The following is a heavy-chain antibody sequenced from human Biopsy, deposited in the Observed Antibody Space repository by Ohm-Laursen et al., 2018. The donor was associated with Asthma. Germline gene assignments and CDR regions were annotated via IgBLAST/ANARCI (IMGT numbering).Heavy chain of an antibody. CDR3: ARRWRSYDISNYYLDQ. D-gene: IGHD3-22*01. CDR2: IYHLGNA. J-gene: IGHJ4*02. Sequence: PGTLSLTCDVSGGSISVSNWWSWVRQPPGRGLEWIGQIYHLGNANYNPSLKSRVTMSVDKSKNQFSLKLTSVTAADTAVYFCARRWRSYDISNYYLDQWGQGTLVTVSS. CDR1: GGSISVSNW. V-gene: IGHV4-4*01.